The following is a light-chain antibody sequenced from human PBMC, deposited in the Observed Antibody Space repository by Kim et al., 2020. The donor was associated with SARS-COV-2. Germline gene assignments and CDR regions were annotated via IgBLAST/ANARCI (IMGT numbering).Light chain of an antibody. J-gene: IGLJ2*01. V-gene: IGLV2-14*03. CDR1: SNDIGTFDY. CDR2: DIT. CDR3: SSYRSGSTLL. Sequence: QSALTQPASVSGSPGQSITISCTGASNDIGTFDYVSWYQQHPGKAPILIIYDITTRTSGISNRFSGSESGNTASLTISGLQPEDEADYYCSSYRSGSTLLFGGGTQLTVL.